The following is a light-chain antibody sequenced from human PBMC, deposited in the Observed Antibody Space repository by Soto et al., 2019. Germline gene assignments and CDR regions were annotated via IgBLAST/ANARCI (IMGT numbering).Light chain of an antibody. CDR3: NSYTTSNNFV. CDR1: SSDIGAHNF. J-gene: IGLJ1*01. Sequence: QSVLTHPASVCWSPGHSITVSCSGTSSDIGAHNFVSWYQQHPGKAPKLIIYEVINRPSGVSDRFSGSKSGNTASLTISGLQSEEEADYYCNSYTTSNNFVFGSGTKVTVL. V-gene: IGLV2-14*03. CDR2: EVI.